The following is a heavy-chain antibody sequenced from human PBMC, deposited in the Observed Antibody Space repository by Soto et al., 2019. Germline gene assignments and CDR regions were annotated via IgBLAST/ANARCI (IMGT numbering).Heavy chain of an antibody. CDR3: AREYGGYERYYGMAV. CDR1: GFTFSSYS. CDR2: ISSSSSYI. D-gene: IGHD5-12*01. J-gene: IGHJ6*02. Sequence: EVQLVESGGGLVKPGGSLRLSCAASGFTFSSYSMNWVRQAPGKGLEWVSSISSSSSYIQYADSVKGRFTISRDNAKNAHDLQMNSLRAKDTAVYYCAREYGGYERYYGMAVWGQGTTVTVSS. V-gene: IGHV3-21*06.